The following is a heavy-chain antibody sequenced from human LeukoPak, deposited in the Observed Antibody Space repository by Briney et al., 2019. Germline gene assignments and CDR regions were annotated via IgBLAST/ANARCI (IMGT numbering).Heavy chain of an antibody. J-gene: IGHJ4*02. Sequence: PGGSLRLSCTASGFTFGDYAMSWVRQAPGKGPEWVANINQDASEEYYVDSVKGRFTISRDNAKNSLYLQMNSLRAEDTAVYYCARDKVVGATYFDFWGQGTLVTVSS. CDR2: INQDASEE. CDR1: GFTFGDYA. V-gene: IGHV3-7*01. CDR3: ARDKVVGATYFDF. D-gene: IGHD1-26*01.